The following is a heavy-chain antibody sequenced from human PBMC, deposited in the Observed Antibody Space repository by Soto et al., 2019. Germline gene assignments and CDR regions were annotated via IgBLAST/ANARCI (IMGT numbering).Heavy chain of an antibody. V-gene: IGHV3-30-3*01. D-gene: IGHD3-3*01. J-gene: IGHJ1*01. Sequence: QVQLVESGGRVVQPGRSLRLSCAASGFMLKRYAIHGVRQTQAKGLEWVAVISKDGSVQYYADSVRGRFIISRDKSKDTVYLEMNSLRAEDTAVFYCARSRSGAVPDSFGFWGQGTLVTVSS. CDR1: GFMLKRYA. CDR2: ISKDGSVQ. CDR3: ARSRSGAVPDSFGF.